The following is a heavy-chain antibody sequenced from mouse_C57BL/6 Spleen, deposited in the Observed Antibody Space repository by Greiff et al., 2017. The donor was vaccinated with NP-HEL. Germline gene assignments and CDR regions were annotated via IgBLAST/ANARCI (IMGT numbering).Heavy chain of an antibody. J-gene: IGHJ2*01. D-gene: IGHD1-1*01. CDR3: ARHPYDGSSHFDY. V-gene: IGHV1-69*01. Sequence: QVQLQQPGAELVMPGASVKLSCKASGYTFTSYWMHWVKQRPGQGLEWIGELDPSDSYTNYNQKFKGKSTLTVDKSSSTAYMQLSSLTSEDSAVYYCARHPYDGSSHFDYWGQGTTLTVSS. CDR2: LDPSDSYT. CDR1: GYTFTSYW.